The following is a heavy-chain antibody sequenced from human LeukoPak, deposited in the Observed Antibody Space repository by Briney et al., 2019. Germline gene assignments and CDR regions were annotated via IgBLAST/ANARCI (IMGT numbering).Heavy chain of an antibody. J-gene: IGHJ4*02. D-gene: IGHD2-2*01. V-gene: IGHV3-48*01. CDR3: ARMKGCSSITCYFTIY. Sequence: HPGGSLRLSCAASGFIFSNYSVSWVRQAPGKGLEWVSYISGSSSFIYYADSVQGRFTISRDNAKNPLYLQMNSLRAEDTAVYYCARMKGCSSITCYFTIYWGQGTLVTVSS. CDR1: GFIFSNYS. CDR2: ISGSSSFI.